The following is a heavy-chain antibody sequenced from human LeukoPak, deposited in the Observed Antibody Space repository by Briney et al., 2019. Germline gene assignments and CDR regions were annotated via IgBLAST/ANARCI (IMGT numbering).Heavy chain of an antibody. CDR1: GFTFSSYS. CDR3: ARDRYYDSGGFYFDY. V-gene: IGHV3-48*02. Sequence: PGGSLRLSCAASGFTFSSYSMNWVRQAPGKGLEWVSYISSSSNTIYYADSVKGRFTISRDNAKNSLYLQMNSLRDEDTAVYYCARDRYYDSGGFYFDYWGQGTLVTVSS. D-gene: IGHD3-22*01. CDR2: ISSSSNTI. J-gene: IGHJ4*02.